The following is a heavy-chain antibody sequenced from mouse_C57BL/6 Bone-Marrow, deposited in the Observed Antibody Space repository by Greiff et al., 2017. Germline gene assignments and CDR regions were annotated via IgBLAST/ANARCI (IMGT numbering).Heavy chain of an antibody. J-gene: IGHJ4*01. CDR2: LDPSDSYT. Sequence: QVQLQQPGAELVKPGASVKLSCKASGYTFTSYWMQWVKQRPGQGLEWIGELDPSDSYTNYNQKFQGKATLTVDTSSSTAYMQLSSLTSEDSAVYYCARFYYGYDDAMDYWGLGTSVTVSS. CDR1: GYTFTSYW. CDR3: ARFYYGYDDAMDY. V-gene: IGHV1-50*01. D-gene: IGHD2-2*01.